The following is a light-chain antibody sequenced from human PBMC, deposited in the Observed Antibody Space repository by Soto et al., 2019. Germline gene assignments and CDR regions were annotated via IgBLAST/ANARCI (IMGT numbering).Light chain of an antibody. CDR1: QSVSSN. CDR3: QQYNNWPPST. CDR2: GAS. V-gene: IGKV3-15*01. Sequence: EIVMTQSPATLSVSPGERATLSCRASQSVSSNLAWYQQKPGQAPRLLIYGASTRATGIPARFSGSGSGTEFTLTINCLQSEDFAVYYCQQYNNWPPSTFGQGTKVDIK. J-gene: IGKJ2*02.